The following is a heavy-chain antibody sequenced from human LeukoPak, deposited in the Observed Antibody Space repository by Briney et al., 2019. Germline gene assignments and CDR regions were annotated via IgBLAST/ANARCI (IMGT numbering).Heavy chain of an antibody. V-gene: IGHV1-46*01. CDR2: INPSGGST. CDR3: ARGRGVVVPAAPTGDPFDI. J-gene: IGHJ3*02. Sequence: ASVKVSFKASGYTFTSYYMHWVRHAPGQGLERMGIINPSGGSTSYAQKFQGRVTMTRDTSTSTVYMELSSLTSEDTAVYYCARGRGVVVPAAPTGDPFDIWGQGTMVTVSS. CDR1: GYTFTSYY. D-gene: IGHD2-2*01.